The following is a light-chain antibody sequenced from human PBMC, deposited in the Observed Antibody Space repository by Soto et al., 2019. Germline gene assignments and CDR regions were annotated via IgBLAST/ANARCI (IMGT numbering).Light chain of an antibody. V-gene: IGLV2-8*01. CDR3: RSYEGSNGVV. CDR2: DVS. J-gene: IGLJ2*01. CDR1: SSDVGGYNY. Sequence: QSALTQPPSASGSPGQSVTISCTGTSSDVGGYNYVSWYQQHPGKAPKLMIYDVSKRPSGVPDRFSGSKSGNTASLTVSGLQAEDEADYYCRSYEGSNGVVFGGGTKLTVL.